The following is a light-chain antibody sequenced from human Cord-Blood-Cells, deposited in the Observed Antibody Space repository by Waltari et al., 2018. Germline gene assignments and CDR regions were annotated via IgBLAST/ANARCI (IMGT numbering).Light chain of an antibody. CDR3: QQYNSYGT. Sequence: IRLPQSPSTRSASVGNKVPIPCRASQSISSWLAWYQQKPGKAPKLLIYDASSLESGVPSRFSGSGSGTEFTLTISSLQPDDFATYYCQQYNSYGTFGQGTKLEIK. CDR1: QSISSW. CDR2: DAS. V-gene: IGKV1-5*01. J-gene: IGKJ1*01.